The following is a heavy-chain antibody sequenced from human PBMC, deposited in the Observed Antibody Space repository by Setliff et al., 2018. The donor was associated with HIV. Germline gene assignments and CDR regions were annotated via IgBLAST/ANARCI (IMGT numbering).Heavy chain of an antibody. J-gene: IGHJ3*02. CDR1: GYTFTGYY. Sequence: ASVKVSCKASGYTFTGYYMHWVRQAPGQGLEWMGRINPNSGGTKYAQKSQGRVTITRDTSISTAYMELSRLRSDDTAAYYCARGTRVGANDAFDIWGQGTKVTVSS. CDR2: INPNSGGT. CDR3: ARGTRVGANDAFDI. V-gene: IGHV1-2*06. D-gene: IGHD1-26*01.